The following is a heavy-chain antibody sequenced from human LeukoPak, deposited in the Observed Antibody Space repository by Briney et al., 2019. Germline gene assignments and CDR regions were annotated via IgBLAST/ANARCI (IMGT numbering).Heavy chain of an antibody. CDR3: CSLDYYGSGSYYPLPRN. V-gene: IGHV1-18*01. D-gene: IGHD3-10*01. CDR1: GYTFTSYG. CDR2: ISAYNGNT. J-gene: IGHJ4*02. Sequence: ASVKVSCKASGYTFTSYGISWVRQAPGQGLEWMGWISAYNGNTNYAQKLQGRVTMTTDTSTSTAYMELRSLRSDDTAVYYCCSLDYYGSGSYYPLPRNWGQGTLATVSS.